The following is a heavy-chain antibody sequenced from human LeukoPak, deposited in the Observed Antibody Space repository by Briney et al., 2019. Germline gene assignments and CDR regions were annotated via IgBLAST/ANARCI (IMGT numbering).Heavy chain of an antibody. J-gene: IGHJ5*02. CDR1: GFTFSSYW. CDR2: INRDASEK. V-gene: IGHV3-7*01. D-gene: IGHD6-25*01. CDR3: AKDMRLYTP. Sequence: GGSLRLSCAASGFTFSSYWMTWVRQAPGKGLEWVANINRDASEKYYVDSVKGRFTISRDNAKNSLYLQMTSLRADDTAVYYCAKDMRLYTPWGQGTLVTVSS.